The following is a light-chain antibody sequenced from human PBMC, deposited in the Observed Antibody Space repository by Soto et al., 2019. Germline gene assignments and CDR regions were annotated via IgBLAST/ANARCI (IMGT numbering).Light chain of an antibody. Sequence: DIQMTQSPSSLSASVGDRVTITCRASQSISSYLNWYQQKPGKAPKLLIYAASSLQSAVPSRFTGSGSGTDFTLTINSLQPEDFATYYCQQSYSTPQITFGQGTRLEIK. J-gene: IGKJ5*01. V-gene: IGKV1-39*01. CDR1: QSISSY. CDR2: AAS. CDR3: QQSYSTPQIT.